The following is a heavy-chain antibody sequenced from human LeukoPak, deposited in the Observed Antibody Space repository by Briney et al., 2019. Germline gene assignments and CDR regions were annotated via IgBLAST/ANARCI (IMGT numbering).Heavy chain of an antibody. CDR2: ISYDGSNK. CDR3: ARAKITVPASPLDF. V-gene: IGHV3-30*03. J-gene: IGHJ4*02. Sequence: PGGSLILSFAASGFTFSSYWMSWVRQAPGKGLEWVAVISYDGSNKYYADSVKGRFTISRDNSKNTLYLQMSSLTADDTAVYFCARAKITVPASPLDFWGQGTLITVSS. CDR1: GFTFSSYW. D-gene: IGHD1-14*01.